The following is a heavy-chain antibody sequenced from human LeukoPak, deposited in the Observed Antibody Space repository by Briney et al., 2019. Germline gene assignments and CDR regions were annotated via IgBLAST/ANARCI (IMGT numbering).Heavy chain of an antibody. V-gene: IGHV4-59*01. D-gene: IGHD5-18*01. CDR2: IYYSGST. J-gene: IGHJ4*02. CDR1: GGSISSYY. CDR3: ARETIRSDGPVDTAMVGIFDY. Sequence: SETLSLTCTVSGGSISSYYWSWIRQPPGKGLEWIGYIYYSGSTNYNPSLKSRVTISVDTSKNQFSLKLSSVTAADTAVYYCARETIRSDGPVDTAMVGIFDYWGQGTLVTVSS.